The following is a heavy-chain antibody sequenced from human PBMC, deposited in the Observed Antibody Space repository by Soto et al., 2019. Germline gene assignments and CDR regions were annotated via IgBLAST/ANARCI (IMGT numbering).Heavy chain of an antibody. CDR2: IYYSGST. Sequence: SETLSLTCTVSGGSISRYYWSWFRQPPGKGLEGIGYIYYSGSTNYNRPLKSRVTISVDTSKNQFSLKLSTVTAADTAVYFCARAGYCSSWYGCDYYYYCKDVWGQGNTVTVSS. V-gene: IGHV4-59*01. CDR1: GGSISRYY. J-gene: IGHJ6*02. CDR3: ARAGYCSSWYGCDYYYYCKDV. D-gene: IGHD6-13*01.